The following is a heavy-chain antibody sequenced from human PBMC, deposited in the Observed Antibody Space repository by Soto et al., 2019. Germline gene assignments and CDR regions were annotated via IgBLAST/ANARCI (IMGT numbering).Heavy chain of an antibody. CDR2: INHSGST. CDR3: ARGRYRYYFDY. CDR1: GGSFSGYY. J-gene: IGHJ4*02. D-gene: IGHD1-26*01. Sequence: KASETLSLTCAVYGGSFSGYYWSWIRQPPGKGLEWIGEINHSGSTNYNPSLKGRVTISVDTSKNQFSLKLSSVTAADTAVYYCARGRYRYYFDYWGQGTLVTVSS. V-gene: IGHV4-34*01.